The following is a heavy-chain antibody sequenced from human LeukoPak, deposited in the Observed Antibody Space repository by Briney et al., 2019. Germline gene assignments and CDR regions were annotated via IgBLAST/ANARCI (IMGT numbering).Heavy chain of an antibody. V-gene: IGHV3-33*01. CDR2: IWYDGSNK. J-gene: IGHJ4*02. CDR1: GFTFSSYG. Sequence: GGSLRLSCAAPGFTFSSYGMHWVRQAPGKGLEWVAVIWYDGSNKYYADSVKGRFTISRDNSKNTLYLQMNSLRAEDTAVYYCARARITMVRGVIKSLDYWGQGTLVTVSS. CDR3: ARARITMVRGVIKSLDY. D-gene: IGHD3-10*01.